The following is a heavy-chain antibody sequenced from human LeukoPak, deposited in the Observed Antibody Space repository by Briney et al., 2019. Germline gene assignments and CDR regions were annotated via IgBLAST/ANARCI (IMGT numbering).Heavy chain of an antibody. Sequence: SQTLSLTCAISRDSVSINSAAWNWIRQSPSRGLEWLGRTYYRSKWYNDYAVTVKSRITINPDTSKNQFSLQLNSVTPEDTAVYYCAREYSSGGSGWFDPWGQGTLVTVSS. V-gene: IGHV6-1*01. CDR2: TYYRSKWYN. CDR1: RDSVSINSAA. CDR3: AREYSSGGSGWFDP. D-gene: IGHD6-19*01. J-gene: IGHJ5*02.